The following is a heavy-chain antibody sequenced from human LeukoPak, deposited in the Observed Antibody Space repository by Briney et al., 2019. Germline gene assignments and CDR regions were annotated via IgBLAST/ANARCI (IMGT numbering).Heavy chain of an antibody. D-gene: IGHD4-23*01. CDR2: INPSGGST. J-gene: IGHJ4*02. CDR3: ARSVMTTVVTPVFDY. Sequence: ASVKVSCKASGYTFTNYYMHWVRQAPGQGLEWMGIINPSGGSTSYAQKFQGRVTITADESTSTAYMELSSLRSEDTAVHYCARSVMTTVVTPVFDYWGQGTLVTVSS. V-gene: IGHV1-46*01. CDR1: GYTFTNYY.